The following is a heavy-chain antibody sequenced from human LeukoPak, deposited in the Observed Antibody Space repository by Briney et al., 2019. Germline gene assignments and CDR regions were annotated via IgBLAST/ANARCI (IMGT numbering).Heavy chain of an antibody. CDR1: GFTFDTYW. D-gene: IGHD3-10*01. J-gene: IGHJ3*02. Sequence: GGSLRLSCAASGFTFDTYWMSWVRQAPGKGPEWVANIKQDGSEKYYVASVKGRFTISRDNTKNSLYLQMNSLRAEDTAVYYCAKDRAGGAFDIWGQGTMVTVSS. CDR3: AKDRAGGAFDI. CDR2: IKQDGSEK. V-gene: IGHV3-7*01.